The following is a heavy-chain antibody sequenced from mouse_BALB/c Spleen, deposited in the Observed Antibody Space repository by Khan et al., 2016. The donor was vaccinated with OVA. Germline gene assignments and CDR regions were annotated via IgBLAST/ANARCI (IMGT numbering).Heavy chain of an antibody. D-gene: IGHD2-14*01. CDR3: AKNDRYDVYFDY. CDR1: GYTFTSYV. V-gene: IGHV1S136*01. Sequence: VQLQQSGPEVVKPGASVKMSCKASGYTFTSYVIHWMKQKPGQALEWIGYIYPYNDDTKYNENFKGKATLTSDKSSNTAYMELRSLTSEDSAVYYCAKNDRYDVYFDYWGQGTTLAVSS. J-gene: IGHJ2*01. CDR2: IYPYNDDT.